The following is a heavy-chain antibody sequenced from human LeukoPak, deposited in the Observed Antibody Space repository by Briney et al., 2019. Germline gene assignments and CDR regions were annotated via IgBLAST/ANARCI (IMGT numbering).Heavy chain of an antibody. CDR2: IYYSGST. CDR3: ARDRRTLLYYYDSSGSFDY. D-gene: IGHD3-22*01. Sequence: SSETLSLTCTVSGGSISSSSYYWGWIRQPPGKGLEWIGSIYYSGSTYYNPSLKSRVTISVDTSKNQFSLKLSSVTAADTAVYYCARDRRTLLYYYDSSGSFDYWGQGTLVTVSS. V-gene: IGHV4-39*07. CDR1: GGSISSSSYY. J-gene: IGHJ4*02.